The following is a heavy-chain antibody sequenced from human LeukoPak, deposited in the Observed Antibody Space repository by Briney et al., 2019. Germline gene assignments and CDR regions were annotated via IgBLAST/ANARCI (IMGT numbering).Heavy chain of an antibody. CDR3: ARQAYYDFWSGHYSRGVEDAFDI. V-gene: IGHV4-38-2*01. CDR1: GYSISSGYY. J-gene: IGHJ3*02. CDR2: ISHSWTT. D-gene: IGHD3-3*01. Sequence: SEILSLTCAVSGYSISSGYYWGWIRQPPGKGLEWIITISHSWTTYYNPSLKRRVTISVDTSKNQFSLKLRSVTTADTAVYYCARQAYYDFWSGHYSRGVEDAFDIWGQGTMVSVSS.